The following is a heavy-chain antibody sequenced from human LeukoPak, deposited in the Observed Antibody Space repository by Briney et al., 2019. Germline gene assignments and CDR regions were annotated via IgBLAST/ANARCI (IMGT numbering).Heavy chain of an antibody. CDR1: GFTFDDYG. CDR2: IGTSGANT. V-gene: IGHV3-23*01. J-gene: IGHJ4*02. CDR3: AKKSGDHFHFDF. D-gene: IGHD2-21*01. Sequence: PGGSLRLSCAASGFTFDDYGMSWVRQTPGKGLEWVATIGTSGANTYHADSVKGRFTISRDNSKSTLYLQMNSLRAEDTAVYHCAKKSGDHFHFDFWGQGTLVTVSS.